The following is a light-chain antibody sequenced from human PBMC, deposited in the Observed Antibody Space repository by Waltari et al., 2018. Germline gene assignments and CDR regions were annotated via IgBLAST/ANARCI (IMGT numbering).Light chain of an antibody. CDR2: KAS. J-gene: IGKJ2*01. V-gene: IGKV1-39*01. CDR1: QTINNF. Sequence: IQMTQSPSSLSASVGDGVTITCRANQTINNFLNWYQQKLGRAPKLQIYKASHLQTGVPSRFSGSGSGTDFTLTVSSLQPEDFTTYYCQQSFSIPYTFGQGTKVDLK. CDR3: QQSFSIPYT.